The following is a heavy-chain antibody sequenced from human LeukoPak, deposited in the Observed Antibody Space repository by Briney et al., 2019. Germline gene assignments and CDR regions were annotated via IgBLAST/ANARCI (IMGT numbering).Heavy chain of an antibody. V-gene: IGHV3-23*01. CDR1: GFTFSSYA. J-gene: IGHJ5*02. CDR3: AKDERGANWFDP. D-gene: IGHD3-16*01. CDR2: ISGSGGST. Sequence: PGGSLRLSCAASGFTFSSYAMSWVRQASGKGLEWVSAISGSGGSTYYADSEKGRFTISRDNSKNTLYLQMNSLRAEDTAVYYCAKDERGANWFDPWGQGTLVTVSS.